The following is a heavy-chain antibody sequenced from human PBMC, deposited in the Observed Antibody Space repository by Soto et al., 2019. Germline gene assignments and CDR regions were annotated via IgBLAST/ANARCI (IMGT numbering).Heavy chain of an antibody. CDR2: ISGSGGST. V-gene: IGHV3-23*01. D-gene: IGHD4-17*01. CDR3: AKDTTKHTVTEDDAFDI. J-gene: IGHJ3*02. Sequence: GGSLRLSCAASGFTFSSYAMSWVRQAPGKGLEWVSAISGSGGSTYYADSVKGRFTISRDNSKNTLYLQMNSLRAEDTAVYYCAKDTTKHTVTEDDAFDIWGQGTMVTVSS. CDR1: GFTFSSYA.